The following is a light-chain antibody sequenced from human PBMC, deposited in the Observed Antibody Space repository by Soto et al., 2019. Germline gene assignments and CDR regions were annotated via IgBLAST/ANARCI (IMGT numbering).Light chain of an antibody. CDR2: DDS. CDR1: SSDVGGYNY. CDR3: CSYAGSFVV. Sequence: QSALTQPRSVSGSPGQSVTISCTGTSSDVGGYNYVSWYQQHPGKAPKLMIFDDSKRPSGVPDRFSGSKSGNTASLTISGLQAKDEADYYGCSYAGSFVVFGGGTKLTVL. V-gene: IGLV2-11*01. J-gene: IGLJ2*01.